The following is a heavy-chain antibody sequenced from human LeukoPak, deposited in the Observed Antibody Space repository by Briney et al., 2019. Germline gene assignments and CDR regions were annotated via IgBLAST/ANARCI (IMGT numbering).Heavy chain of an antibody. CDR1: CGCINNYY. J-gene: IGHJ5*02. V-gene: IGHV4-59*01. CDR3: SRGREMATLKAFDP. CDR2: IYYSGSA. Sequence: SETLSLTCTVSCGCINNYYLSWIRQAPGKGLEWIGYIYYSGSANYNPSLKSRVTISVDTSKNQFSLRLSSVTAADTAVYYCSRGREMATLKAFDPWGQGTLVTVSS. D-gene: IGHD5-24*01.